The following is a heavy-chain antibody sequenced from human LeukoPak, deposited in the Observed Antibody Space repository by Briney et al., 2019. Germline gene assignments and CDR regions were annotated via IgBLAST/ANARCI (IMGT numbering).Heavy chain of an antibody. Sequence: PSETLSLTCTVSGGSIRSHYWTWVRQPPGKGLEWIGHIHYSGSPNYHPSLKNRVTISIDTSKTQFSLKLSSVTAADTAVYYCARGIFGVVTLFDYWGQGTLVTVSS. J-gene: IGHJ4*02. CDR1: GGSIRSHY. V-gene: IGHV4-59*11. CDR2: IHYSGSP. D-gene: IGHD3-3*01. CDR3: ARGIFGVVTLFDY.